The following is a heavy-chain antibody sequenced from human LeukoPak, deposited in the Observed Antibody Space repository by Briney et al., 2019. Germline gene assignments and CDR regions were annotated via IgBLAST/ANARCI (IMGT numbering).Heavy chain of an antibody. CDR1: GYTFTGYY. Sequence: ASVKVSCKASGYTFTGYYMHWVRQAPGQGLEWMGWINPNSGGTNYAQKFQGRVTMTRDTSISTAYMELRSLRSDDTAVYYCVRESGGYYGGAFDYWGQGTLVPVSS. CDR3: VRESGGYYGGAFDY. D-gene: IGHD3-22*01. J-gene: IGHJ4*02. V-gene: IGHV1-2*02. CDR2: INPNSGGT.